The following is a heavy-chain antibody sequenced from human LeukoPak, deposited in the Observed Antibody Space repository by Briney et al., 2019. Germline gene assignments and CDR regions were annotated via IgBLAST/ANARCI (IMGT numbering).Heavy chain of an antibody. Sequence: GGSLRLSCAASGFTFSSYSMNWVRQAPGKGLEWVSSISSSSSYIYYADPVKGRFTISRDNAKNSLYLQMNSLRAEDTAVYYCASPPFGCSSTSCYGYWGQGTLVSVSS. D-gene: IGHD2-2*01. CDR1: GFTFSSYS. CDR3: ASPPFGCSSTSCYGY. CDR2: ISSSSSYI. J-gene: IGHJ4*02. V-gene: IGHV3-21*01.